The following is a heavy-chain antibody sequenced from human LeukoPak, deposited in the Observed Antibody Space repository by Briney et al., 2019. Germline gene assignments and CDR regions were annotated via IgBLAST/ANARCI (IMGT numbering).Heavy chain of an antibody. D-gene: IGHD3-22*01. Sequence: SGTLSLTCTVSGGSMSSYYWSWIRQPAGKGLEWIGRIYITGSTNYNPSLKSRVTMSVDTSRNQFSLKLSSVTAADTAVYYCARSDYYDSSGYPTHLNWFDPWGQGTLVTVSS. CDR2: IYITGST. J-gene: IGHJ5*02. CDR3: ARSDYYDSSGYPTHLNWFDP. CDR1: GGSMSSYY. V-gene: IGHV4-4*07.